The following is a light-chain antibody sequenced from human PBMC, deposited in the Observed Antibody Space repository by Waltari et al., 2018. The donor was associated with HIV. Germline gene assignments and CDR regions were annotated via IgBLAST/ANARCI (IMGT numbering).Light chain of an antibody. V-gene: IGKV2-28*01. CDR3: MQALQTPRT. Sequence: DIVMTQSPLSLPVTPGEQASISCRSSQSLPHSNGYNYLDWYLQKPGQSPQLLIYLGSNRASGVPDKFSGSGSGTDFTLKISRVEAEDVGVYYCMQALQTPRTFGQGTKLEIE. CDR1: QSLPHSNGYNY. CDR2: LGS. J-gene: IGKJ2*01.